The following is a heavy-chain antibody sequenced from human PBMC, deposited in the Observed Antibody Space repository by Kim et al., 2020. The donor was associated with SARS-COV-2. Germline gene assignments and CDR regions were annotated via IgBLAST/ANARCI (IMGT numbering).Heavy chain of an antibody. CDR2: INHSGST. Sequence: SETLSLTCAVYGGSFSGYYWSWIRQPPGKGLEWIGEINHSGSTNYNPSLKSRVTISVDTSKNQFSLKLSSVTAADTAVYYCARGRITIFANYYYYMDVWGKGTTVTVSS. V-gene: IGHV4-34*01. CDR3: ARGRITIFANYYYYMDV. D-gene: IGHD3-3*01. CDR1: GGSFSGYY. J-gene: IGHJ6*03.